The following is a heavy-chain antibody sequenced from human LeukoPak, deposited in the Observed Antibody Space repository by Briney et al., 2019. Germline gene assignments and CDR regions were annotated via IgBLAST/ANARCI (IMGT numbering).Heavy chain of an antibody. CDR1: GGTFSGYY. CDR3: ARRNGAIDY. Sequence: SETLSLTCAVSGGTFSGYYWSWIRQPPGKGLEWIGEINHSGSTKYYPSLKSRDTRSVDTSKNQFSLKLSSVTAADTAVYYCARRNGAIDYWGQGTLVTVSS. CDR2: INHSGST. D-gene: IGHD2-8*01. V-gene: IGHV4-34*01. J-gene: IGHJ4*02.